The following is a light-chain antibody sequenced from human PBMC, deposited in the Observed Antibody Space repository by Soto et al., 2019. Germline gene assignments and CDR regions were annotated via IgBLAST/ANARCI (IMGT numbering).Light chain of an antibody. Sequence: QAVVTQPPSVSEAPRQRVTISCSGSSSNIGNNAVNWYQQLPGKAPKLLIYYDDLLASGVSDRFSGSKSGTSASLAISGLQSEDEADYYCAAWDDRLNGPVFGGGTKLTVL. CDR3: AAWDDRLNGPV. J-gene: IGLJ2*01. CDR1: SSNIGNNA. V-gene: IGLV1-36*01. CDR2: YDD.